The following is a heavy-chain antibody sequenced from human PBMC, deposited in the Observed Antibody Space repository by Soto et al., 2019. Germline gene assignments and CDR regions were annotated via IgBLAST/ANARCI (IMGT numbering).Heavy chain of an antibody. D-gene: IGHD2-2*02. CDR2: ISAYNGNT. J-gene: IGHJ4*02. Sequence: GASVKVSCKASGYTFTSYGISWVRQAPGQGLEWMGWISAYNGNTNYAQKLQGRVTMTTDTSTSTAYMELRSLRSDDTAVYYCARALYCSSTSCYSPRPYYFDYWGQGPLVTVSS. V-gene: IGHV1-18*04. CDR1: GYTFTSYG. CDR3: ARALYCSSTSCYSPRPYYFDY.